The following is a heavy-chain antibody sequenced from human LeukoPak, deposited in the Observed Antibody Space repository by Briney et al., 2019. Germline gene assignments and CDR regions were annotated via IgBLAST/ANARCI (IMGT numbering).Heavy chain of an antibody. J-gene: IGHJ5*02. CDR1: GFTFSSYW. V-gene: IGHV3-21*01. Sequence: GGSLRLSCAASGFTFSSYWMSWVRQAPGKGLEWVSSISSSSSYIYYADSVKGRFTISRDNAKNSLYLQMNSLRAEDTAVYYCARDRVSDYGANPGNPWGQGTLVTVSS. CDR2: ISSSSSYI. D-gene: IGHD4-17*01. CDR3: ARDRVSDYGANPGNP.